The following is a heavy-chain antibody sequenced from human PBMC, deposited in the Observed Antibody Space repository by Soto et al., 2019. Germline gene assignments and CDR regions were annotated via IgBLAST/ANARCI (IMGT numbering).Heavy chain of an antibody. V-gene: IGHV4-59*01. CDR1: GGSISGYH. J-gene: IGHJ4*02. CDR3: ARYIRDAGTFYFDY. D-gene: IGHD3-16*01. Sequence: QVHLQESGPGLVKPSETLSLTCTVSGGSISGYHWSWIRQPPGKGLEWFGYIHSSGSTNYNPSLESRVTMSVDTSKNQFSLKLSSVTAADTAVYYCARYIRDAGTFYFDYWGQGTLVTASS. CDR2: IHSSGST.